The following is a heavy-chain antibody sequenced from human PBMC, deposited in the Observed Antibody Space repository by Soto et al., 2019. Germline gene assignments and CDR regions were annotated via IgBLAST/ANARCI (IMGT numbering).Heavy chain of an antibody. J-gene: IGHJ6*02. V-gene: IGHV4-38-2*02. CDR1: GYSISSGYY. CDR2: IYHSGST. D-gene: IGHD1-7*01. Sequence: PSATLSLTCAVSGYSISSGYYWGWSRQPPGKWLEWIGSIYHSGSTYYNTSLKSRVTLSVDTSKNQFSLKLSSVTAADTAVYYCARDQDMGIPGTTGSRTYYYYGMDVWGQGTTVS. CDR3: ARDQDMGIPGTTGSRTYYYYGMDV.